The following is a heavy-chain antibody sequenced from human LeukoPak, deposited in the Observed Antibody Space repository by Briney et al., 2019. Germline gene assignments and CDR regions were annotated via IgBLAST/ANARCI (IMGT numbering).Heavy chain of an antibody. V-gene: IGHV1-18*01. CDR3: ARTPGITIFGVVIDNWFDP. CDR2: ISAYNGNT. D-gene: IGHD3-3*01. CDR1: GYTFTSYG. J-gene: IGHJ5*02. Sequence: ASVKVSCKASGYTFTSYGISWVRQAPGQGLEWMGWISAYNGNTNYAQKLQGRVTMTTDTSTSTAYMELRSLRSDDTAVYYCARTPGITIFGVVIDNWFDPWGQGTLVTVSS.